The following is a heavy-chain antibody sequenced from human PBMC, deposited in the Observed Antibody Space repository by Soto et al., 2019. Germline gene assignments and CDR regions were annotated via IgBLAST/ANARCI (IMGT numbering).Heavy chain of an antibody. Sequence: SETLSLTCTVSGGSISSGGYYWSWIRQHPGKGLEWIGYIYYSGSTYYNPSIKSRVTISVDTSKNQFSLKLSSVTAADTAVYYCARVAIYCSSTSCSKARFDYWGQGTLVTVSS. CDR2: IYYSGST. D-gene: IGHD2-2*01. J-gene: IGHJ4*02. CDR1: GGSISSGGYY. V-gene: IGHV4-31*03. CDR3: ARVAIYCSSTSCSKARFDY.